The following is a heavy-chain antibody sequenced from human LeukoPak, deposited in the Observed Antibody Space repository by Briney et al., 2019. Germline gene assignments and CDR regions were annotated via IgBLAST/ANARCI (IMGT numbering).Heavy chain of an antibody. Sequence: SETLSLTCTVSGGSISSGDYYWSWIRWPPGKGLEWIGYIYYSGSTYYNPSLKSRVTISVDTSKNQFSLKLSSVTAADTAVYYCARGRIAATHYYYYYYMDVWGKGTTVTVSS. V-gene: IGHV4-30-4*08. CDR3: ARGRIAATHYYYYYYMDV. D-gene: IGHD2-15*01. CDR1: GGSISSGDYY. CDR2: IYYSGST. J-gene: IGHJ6*03.